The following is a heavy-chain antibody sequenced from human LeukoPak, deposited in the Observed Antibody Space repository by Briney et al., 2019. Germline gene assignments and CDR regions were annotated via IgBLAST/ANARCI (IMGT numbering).Heavy chain of an antibody. J-gene: IGHJ4*02. CDR1: GGSISNYY. V-gene: IGHV4-59*08. D-gene: IGHD3-22*01. CDR2: IYYSGST. Sequence: KASETLSLTCTVSGGSISNYYWSWIRQPPGRGLEWIGYIYYSGSTNYNPSLKSRVTISVDTSKNQFSLKLSSVTAADTAVYYCASEDYYDSSGYPKALHYWGQGTLVTVSS. CDR3: ASEDYYDSSGYPKALHY.